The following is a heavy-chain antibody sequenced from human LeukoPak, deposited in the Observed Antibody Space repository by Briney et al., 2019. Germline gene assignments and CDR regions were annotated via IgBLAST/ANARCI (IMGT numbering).Heavy chain of an antibody. D-gene: IGHD3-16*01. J-gene: IGHJ4*02. CDR3: ARGNGGLDY. Sequence: GGSLRLSCAASGFTFNSYWMHWVRQAPGKGLVWVSHVNNDDSDRSYADSGKGRFTISRDNAKNTLYLQMNSLRVEDTAVYYCARGNGGLDYWGQGTPVTVSS. CDR1: GFTFNSYW. V-gene: IGHV3-74*01. CDR2: VNNDDSDR.